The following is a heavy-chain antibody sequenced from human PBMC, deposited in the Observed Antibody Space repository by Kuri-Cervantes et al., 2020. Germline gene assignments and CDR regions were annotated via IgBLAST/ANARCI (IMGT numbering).Heavy chain of an antibody. J-gene: IGHJ4*02. Sequence: ESLKISCTVSGGSISSYYWSWIRQPPGKGLEWIGYIYYSGSTYYNPSLKSRVTISVDTSKNQFSLKLSSVTAADTAVYYCARGNSFDYWGQGTLVTVSS. CDR1: GGSISSYY. V-gene: IGHV4-59*08. CDR3: ARGNSFDY. CDR2: IYYSGST.